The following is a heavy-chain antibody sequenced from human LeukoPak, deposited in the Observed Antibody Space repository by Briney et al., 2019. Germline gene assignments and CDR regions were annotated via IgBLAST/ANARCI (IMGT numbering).Heavy chain of an antibody. D-gene: IGHD2-2*01. V-gene: IGHV3-48*03. CDR2: ISSSGSTI. Sequence: PGGSLRLSCAASGFTFSSYELNWVRQAPGKGLEWVSYISSSGSTIYYADSVKGRFTISRDNAKNSLYLQMNSLRAEDTAVYYCAKDTDIVVAGGAFDIWGQGTMVTVSS. CDR1: GFTFSSYE. J-gene: IGHJ3*02. CDR3: AKDTDIVVAGGAFDI.